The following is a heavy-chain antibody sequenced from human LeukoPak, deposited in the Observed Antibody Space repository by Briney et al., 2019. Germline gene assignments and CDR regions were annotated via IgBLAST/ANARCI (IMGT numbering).Heavy chain of an antibody. J-gene: IGHJ3*02. CDR3: ARDKWEPRYAFDI. D-gene: IGHD1-26*01. CDR1: GDSISSSRHY. CDR2: IYHSGST. Sequence: SETLSLTCTVSGDSISSSRHYWSWIRQPPGKGLEWIGEIYHSGSTNYNPSLKSRVTISVDKSKTQFSLKLSSVTAADTAVYYCARDKWEPRYAFDIWGQGTMVTVSS. V-gene: IGHV4-39*07.